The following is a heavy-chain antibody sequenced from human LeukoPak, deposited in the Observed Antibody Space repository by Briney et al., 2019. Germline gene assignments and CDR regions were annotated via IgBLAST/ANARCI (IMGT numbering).Heavy chain of an antibody. V-gene: IGHV3-11*03. CDR3: TRLWGDCGGDCYSHDY. CDR2: ISSSSSYT. D-gene: IGHD2-21*02. J-gene: IGHJ4*02. CDR1: GFTFSDYY. Sequence: GGSLRLSCAASGFTFSDYYMSWIRQAPGKGLGWVSYISSSSSYTNYADSVKGRFTISRDNAKNSLYLQMNSLRAEDTAVYYCTRLWGDCGGDCYSHDYWGQGALVTVSS.